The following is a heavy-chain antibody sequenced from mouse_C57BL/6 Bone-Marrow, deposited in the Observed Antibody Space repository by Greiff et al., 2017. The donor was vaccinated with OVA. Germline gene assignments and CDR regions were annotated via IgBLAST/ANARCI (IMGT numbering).Heavy chain of an antibody. J-gene: IGHJ1*03. D-gene: IGHD1-1*01. CDR1: GFTFSDYG. CDR3: ASCYGSSYPWYFDV. Sequence: EVKLMESGGGLVKPGGSLKLSCAASGFTFSDYGMHWVRQAPEKGLEWVAYISSGSSTIYYADTVKGRFTISRDNAKNTLFLQMTRLRSEDTAMYYCASCYGSSYPWYFDVWGTGTTVTVSS. CDR2: ISSGSSTI. V-gene: IGHV5-17*01.